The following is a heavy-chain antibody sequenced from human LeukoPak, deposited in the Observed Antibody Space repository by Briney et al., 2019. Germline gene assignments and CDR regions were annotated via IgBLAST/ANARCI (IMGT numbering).Heavy chain of an antibody. CDR3: ARGDGTGSYVPNDY. V-gene: IGHV3-20*04. CDR1: EFTFDDYA. J-gene: IGHJ4*02. D-gene: IGHD3-10*01. Sequence: GGALRLSCAASEFTFDDYAMSWVRQTPGKGLEWVSVISWNGDSTGYSNSVKGRFTISRDNSRDTLYLQMNSLRVEDTAVYYCARGDGTGSYVPNDYWGQGTPVTVSS. CDR2: ISWNGDST.